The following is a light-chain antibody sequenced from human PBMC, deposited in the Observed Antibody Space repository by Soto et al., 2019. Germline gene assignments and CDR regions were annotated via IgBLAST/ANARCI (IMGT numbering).Light chain of an antibody. V-gene: IGKV3-20*01. CDR2: GAS. CDR3: HQYGSSPA. J-gene: IGKJ4*01. CDR1: QSVTSSY. Sequence: EIVLTQSPGTLSLSPGERATLSCRASQSVTSSYLAWYQQKPGQAPRLLIYGASSRATGIPDRFSGSGSGTDFTLTISRLEPEDFAVYYCHQYGSSPAFGGETKVEIK.